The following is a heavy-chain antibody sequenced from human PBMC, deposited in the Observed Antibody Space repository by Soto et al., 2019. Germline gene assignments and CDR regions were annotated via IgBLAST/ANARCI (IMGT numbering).Heavy chain of an antibody. Sequence: QVLLQESGPGLVKTSETLSLTCTVSGASISSYYWSWIRQPPGKGLEWIGYIYYSGSTNSNPSLKSRVTISVDTSKSQFSLKLSSVTAADTAVYYCAGVGDDYGYYFDYWGQGTLVTVSS. CDR1: GASISSYY. J-gene: IGHJ4*02. D-gene: IGHD4-17*01. CDR3: AGVGDDYGYYFDY. CDR2: IYYSGST. V-gene: IGHV4-59*01.